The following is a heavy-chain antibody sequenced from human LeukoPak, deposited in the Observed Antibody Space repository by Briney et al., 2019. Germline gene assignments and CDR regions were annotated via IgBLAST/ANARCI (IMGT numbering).Heavy chain of an antibody. Sequence: SETLSLTCTVSGGAISSSSYYWGWIRQPPGKGLEWIGSIYYSGSTYYNPSLKSRVTISVDTSKNQFSLKLGPVTAADTAVYYCARVPPGVTEGWGQGTLVTVSS. CDR3: ARVPPGVTEG. CDR1: GGAISSSSYY. D-gene: IGHD1-14*01. V-gene: IGHV4-39*07. CDR2: IYYSGST. J-gene: IGHJ4*02.